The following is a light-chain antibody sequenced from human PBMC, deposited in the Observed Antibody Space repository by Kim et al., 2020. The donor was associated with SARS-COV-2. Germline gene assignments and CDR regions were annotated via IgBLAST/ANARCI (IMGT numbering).Light chain of an antibody. CDR3: QQCYDNSPT. J-gene: IGKJ1*01. CDR1: QSIHSW. CDR2: KAS. Sequence: DIQMTQSPSTLSASVGDRVIITCRASQSIHSWLAWYQQKPGKAPNLLVYKASSLESGVPSRFSGSGSGTEFTLTISSLQPDDFATYYCQQCYDNSPTFGQGTKVDIK. V-gene: IGKV1-5*03.